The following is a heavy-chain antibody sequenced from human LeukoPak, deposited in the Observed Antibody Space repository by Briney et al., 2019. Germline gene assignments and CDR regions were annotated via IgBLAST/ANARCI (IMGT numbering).Heavy chain of an antibody. Sequence: GGSLRLSCAASGFAFNSYAMSWVRQAPGKGLEWVSTIGDSTYYADSVKGRFTISRDNSKNTLYLQMNSLRAEDTAVYYCAKDCFGGGPYYFDYWGQGTLVTVSS. D-gene: IGHD2-15*01. CDR2: IGDST. CDR3: AKDCFGGGPYYFDY. J-gene: IGHJ4*02. V-gene: IGHV3-23*01. CDR1: GFAFNSYA.